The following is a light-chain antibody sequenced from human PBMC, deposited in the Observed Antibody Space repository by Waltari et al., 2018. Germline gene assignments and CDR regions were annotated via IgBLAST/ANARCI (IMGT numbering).Light chain of an antibody. CDR2: KAS. Sequence: DIQMTQSPSTLSASVGDRVTITCRASQSISSWLAWYQQKPGKAPKLLIYKASSLERGVPSRFSGSGSGTEFTLTISSLQPDDFATYYCQQYNSYPLTFGGGTKVEIK. CDR3: QQYNSYPLT. J-gene: IGKJ4*01. V-gene: IGKV1-5*03. CDR1: QSISSW.